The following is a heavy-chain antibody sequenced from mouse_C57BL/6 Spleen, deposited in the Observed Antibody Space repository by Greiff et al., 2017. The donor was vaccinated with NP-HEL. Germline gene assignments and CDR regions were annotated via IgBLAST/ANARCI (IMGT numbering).Heavy chain of an antibody. CDR1: GYTFTSYW. V-gene: IGHV1-64*01. Sequence: VQLQQPGAELVKPGASVKLSCKASGYTFTSYWMHWVKQRPGQGLEWIGLLHPNRGSTNYNEKFKSKATLTVDKSASTAYMQLSSLTSEDSAVYYCARRGYSSQVFAYWGQGTLVTVSA. D-gene: IGHD2-5*01. CDR2: LHPNRGST. J-gene: IGHJ3*01. CDR3: ARRGYSSQVFAY.